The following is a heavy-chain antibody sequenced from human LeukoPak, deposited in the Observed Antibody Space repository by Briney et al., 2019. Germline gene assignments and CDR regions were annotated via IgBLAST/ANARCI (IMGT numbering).Heavy chain of an antibody. Sequence: ASVKVSCKASGYTFTRYDINWVRQATGQGLEWMGWMNPNSGNTGYAQKFQGRVTMTRNTSISTAYMELSSLRSEDTAVYYCARVGEDGYSYGYYFDYWGQGTLVTVSS. CDR3: ARVGEDGYSYGYYFDY. D-gene: IGHD5-18*01. J-gene: IGHJ4*02. CDR2: MNPNSGNT. V-gene: IGHV1-8*01. CDR1: GYTFTRYD.